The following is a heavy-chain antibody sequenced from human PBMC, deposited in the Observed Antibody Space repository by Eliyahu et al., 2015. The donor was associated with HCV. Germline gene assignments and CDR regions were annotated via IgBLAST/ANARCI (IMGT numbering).Heavy chain of an antibody. CDR2: INAGNGNT. CDR3: ARDLLGYSYGYGWFDP. J-gene: IGHJ5*02. CDR1: GXTFTSYA. V-gene: IGHV1-3*01. D-gene: IGHD5-18*01. Sequence: QVQLVQSGAEVKKPGASVKVSCKASGXTFTSYAMHWVRQAPGQRLEWMGWINAGNGNTKYSQKFQGRVTITRDTSASTAYMELSSLRSEDTAVYYCARDLLGYSYGYGWFDPWGQGTLVTVSS.